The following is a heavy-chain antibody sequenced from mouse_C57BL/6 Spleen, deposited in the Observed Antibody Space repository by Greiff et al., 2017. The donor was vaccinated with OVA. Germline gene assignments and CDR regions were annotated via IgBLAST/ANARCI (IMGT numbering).Heavy chain of an antibody. V-gene: IGHV5-4*01. CDR3: AREGELHPYFDY. Sequence: DVKLVESGGGLVKPGGSLKLSCAASGFTFSSYAMSWVRQTPEKRLEWVATISDGGSYTYYPDNVKGRFTISRDNAKNNLYLQMSHLKSEDTAMYYCAREGELHPYFDYWGQGTTLTVSS. CDR2: ISDGGSYT. CDR1: GFTFSSYA. J-gene: IGHJ2*01.